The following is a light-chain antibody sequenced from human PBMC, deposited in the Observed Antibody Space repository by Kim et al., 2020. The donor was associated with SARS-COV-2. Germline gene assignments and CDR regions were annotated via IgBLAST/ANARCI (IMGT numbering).Light chain of an antibody. CDR2: DVS. Sequence: QPAAISCNSSLHLVQRDGNSYLNWIYQRPGQSPRRLIHDVSKRDSGVPDRFIGSGSGTDFTLKISGVEAEDVGIYYCQQGTHWPKTFGQGTKLEI. J-gene: IGKJ2*01. CDR1: LHLVQRDGNSY. V-gene: IGKV2-30*02. CDR3: QQGTHWPKT.